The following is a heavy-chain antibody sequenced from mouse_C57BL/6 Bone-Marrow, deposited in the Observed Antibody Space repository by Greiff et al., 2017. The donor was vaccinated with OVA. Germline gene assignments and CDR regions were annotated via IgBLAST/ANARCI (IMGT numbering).Heavy chain of an antibody. CDR3: TRDSDGYYEAWFAY. CDR2: ISSGGDYI. V-gene: IGHV5-9-1*02. CDR1: GFTFSSYA. D-gene: IGHD2-3*01. J-gene: IGHJ3*01. Sequence: EVKLMESGEGLVKPGGSLKLSCAASGFTFSSYAMSWVRQTPEKRLEWVAYISSGGDYIYYADTVKGRFTISRDNARNTLYLQMSSLKSEDTAMYYCTRDSDGYYEAWFAYWGQGTLVTVSA.